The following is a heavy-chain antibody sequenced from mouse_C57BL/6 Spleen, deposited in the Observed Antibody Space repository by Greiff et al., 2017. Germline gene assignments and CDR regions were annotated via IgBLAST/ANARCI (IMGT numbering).Heavy chain of an antibody. D-gene: IGHD1-1*01. V-gene: IGHV5-17*01. CDR2: ISSGSSTL. CDR3: ARTYYGRSWFAY. J-gene: IGHJ3*01. CDR1: GFTFSDYG. Sequence: EVNVVESGGGLVKPGGSLKLSCAASGFTFSDYGMHWVRQAPEKGLEWVAYISSGSSTLYYADTVKGRFTISRDNAKNTLFLQMTSLRSEDTAMYYCARTYYGRSWFAYWSQGTLVTVSA.